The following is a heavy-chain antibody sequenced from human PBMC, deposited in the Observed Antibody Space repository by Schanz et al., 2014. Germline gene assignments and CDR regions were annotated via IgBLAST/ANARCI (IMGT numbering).Heavy chain of an antibody. CDR3: AKGKYERLKNVRDVRDWDA. D-gene: IGHD3-10*02. CDR1: GFTFSSYS. Sequence: QVQLVESGGAVVQPGRSLRLFCAVSGFTFSSYSMHWVRQAPGQPLEWVALISYDGTIKVHADSVKGRFIISRDNSNNTLFLQINSLRTDDTALYYCAKGKYERLKNVRDVRDWDAWGQGTLVTVSS. J-gene: IGHJ5*02. V-gene: IGHV3-30*04. CDR2: ISYDGTIK.